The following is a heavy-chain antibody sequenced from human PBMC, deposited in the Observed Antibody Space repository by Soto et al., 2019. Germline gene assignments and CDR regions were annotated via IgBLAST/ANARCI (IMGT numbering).Heavy chain of an antibody. V-gene: IGHV1-18*01. CDR3: AREDYYDSSGYLPVRYYFGMDV. Sequence: GASVKVSCKASGYTFTNSGTSWVRQAPGQGLEWMGWIGAYNGHTKYAQKLQGRVTMTTDTSTSTAYMELRSLKSDDTAVYYCAREDYYDSSGYLPVRYYFGMDVWGQGTTVTVSS. CDR2: IGAYNGHT. CDR1: GYTFTNSG. J-gene: IGHJ6*02. D-gene: IGHD3-22*01.